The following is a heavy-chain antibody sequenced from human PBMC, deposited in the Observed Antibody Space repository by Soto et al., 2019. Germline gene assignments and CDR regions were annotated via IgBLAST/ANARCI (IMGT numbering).Heavy chain of an antibody. D-gene: IGHD3-16*01. CDR1: GVTFSVQY. J-gene: IGHJ6*02. CDR2: IRSKAYGGTT. V-gene: IGHV3-49*04. CDR3: TRVDLIGEDYYYGMDV. Sequence: PGGSLRLSCAASGVTFSVQYMDWVFQAPGKGLEWVGFIRSKAYGGTTEYAASVKGRFTISRDDSKSIAYLQMNSLKTEDTAVYYCTRVDLIGEDYYYGMDVWGQGTTVTVSS.